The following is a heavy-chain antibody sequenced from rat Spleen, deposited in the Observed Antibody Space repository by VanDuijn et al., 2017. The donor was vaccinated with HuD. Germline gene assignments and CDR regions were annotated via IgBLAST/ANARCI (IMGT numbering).Heavy chain of an antibody. Sequence: EVQLVESGGGLVQPGRSMKLSCAASGLSFSNYDMAWVRQAPTKGLEWVASISYDGTATYYRDSVKGRFTISRDNAESTLFLQMDSPRSEDTATYYCTRGGYFRYWGQGVMVTVSS. CDR2: ISYDGTAT. CDR3: TRGGYFRY. D-gene: IGHD2-3*01. V-gene: IGHV5-25*01. CDR1: GLSFSNYD. J-gene: IGHJ2*01.